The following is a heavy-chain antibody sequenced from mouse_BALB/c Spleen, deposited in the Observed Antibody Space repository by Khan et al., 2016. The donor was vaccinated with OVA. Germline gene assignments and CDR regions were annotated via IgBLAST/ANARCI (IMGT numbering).Heavy chain of an antibody. V-gene: IGHV1-80*01. Sequence: QVQLQQSGAELVRPGSSVKISCKASGYAFSSYWMNWMKQRPGQGLEWIGQIYTGDGDTNDNGKFEGKATLTAEKSYRTAYLQLSSLTSEDFAIYFCASSCGYWYFDVWGAGTTVTVSS. CDR1: GYAFSSYW. J-gene: IGHJ1*01. CDR3: ASSCGYWYFDV. CDR2: IYTGDGDT.